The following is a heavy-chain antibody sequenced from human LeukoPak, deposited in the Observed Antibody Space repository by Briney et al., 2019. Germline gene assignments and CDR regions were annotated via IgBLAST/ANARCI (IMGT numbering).Heavy chain of an antibody. D-gene: IGHD6-6*01. V-gene: IGHV1-2*02. CDR1: GYTFTGYY. J-gene: IGHJ3*02. CDR2: INPNSGGT. CDR3: AREYSSSSGPTDAFDI. Sequence: GASAKVSCKASGYTFTGYYMHWVRQAPGQGLEWMGWINPNSGGTNYAQKFQGRVTMTRDTSISTAYMELSRLRSDDTAVYYCAREYSSSSGPTDAFDIWGQGTMVTVSS.